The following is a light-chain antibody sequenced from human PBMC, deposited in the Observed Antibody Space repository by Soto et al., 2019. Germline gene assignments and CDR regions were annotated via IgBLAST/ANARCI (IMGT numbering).Light chain of an antibody. J-gene: IGKJ2*01. V-gene: IGKV1-5*01. CDR3: QQYDSYPYT. CDR1: QSISSW. CDR2: DAS. Sequence: DIQMTQSPSTLSASVGDRVTITCRASQSISSWLAWYQQKPGKAPKLLIYDASSLKSGVPSGFSGSGSGTEFTLTINSLQPDDLATYYCQQYDSYPYTFGQGTKLEIK.